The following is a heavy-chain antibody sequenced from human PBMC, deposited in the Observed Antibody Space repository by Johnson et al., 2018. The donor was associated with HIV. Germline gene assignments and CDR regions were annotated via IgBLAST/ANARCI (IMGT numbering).Heavy chain of an antibody. V-gene: IGHV3-43*01. CDR3: AKAIGGHDAFDI. CDR1: GFTFDDYT. J-gene: IGHJ3*02. CDR2: ISWDGGSP. D-gene: IGHD3-16*01. Sequence: VQLVESGGGLIQPGGSLRLSCAASGFTFDDYTMHWVRQAPGKGLEWVSLISWDGGSPYYADSVKGRFTISRDNSKNSLYLQMNSLRTEDTALYYCAKAIGGHDAFDIWGQGTMVTVSS.